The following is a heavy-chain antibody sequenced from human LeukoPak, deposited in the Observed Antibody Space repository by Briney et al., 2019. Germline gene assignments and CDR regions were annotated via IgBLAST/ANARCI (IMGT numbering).Heavy chain of an antibody. D-gene: IGHD3-10*01. CDR1: GGSISSSNW. J-gene: IGHJ4*02. V-gene: IGHV4-4*02. Sequence: PSETLSLTCAVSGGSISSSNWWSWVRQPPGKGLEWIGEIYHSGSTNYNPSLKSRVTISVDTSKNQFSLKLSSVTAADTAVYYCARSSLLWFGELFSWGQGTLVTVSS. CDR2: IYHSGST. CDR3: ARSSLLWFGELFS.